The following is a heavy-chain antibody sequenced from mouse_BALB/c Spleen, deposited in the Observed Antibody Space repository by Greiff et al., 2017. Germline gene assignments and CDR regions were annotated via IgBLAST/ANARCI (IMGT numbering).Heavy chain of an antibody. CDR2: IDPANGNT. J-gene: IGHJ4*01. D-gene: IGHD1-2*01. CDR1: GFNIKDTY. V-gene: IGHV14-3*02. CDR3: ARYHYYGYDYAMDY. Sequence: EVQLQQSGAELVKPGASVKLSCTASGFNIKDTYMHWVKQRPEQGLEWIGRIDPANGNTKYDPKFQGKATITADTSSNTAYLQLSSLTSEDTAVYYCARYHYYGYDYAMDYWGQGTSVTVSS.